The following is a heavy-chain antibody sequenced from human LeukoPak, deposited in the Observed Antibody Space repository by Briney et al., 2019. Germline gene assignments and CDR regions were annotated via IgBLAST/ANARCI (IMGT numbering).Heavy chain of an antibody. D-gene: IGHD3-22*01. V-gene: IGHV3-66*01. J-gene: IGHJ4*02. Sequence: GGSLRLSCAASGFTVSSNYMSWVRQAPGKGLEWASVIYSGGSTYYADSVKGRFTISRDNSKNTLYLQMNSLRAEDTAVYYCARDDYYDSSGYYGYWGQGTLVTVSS. CDR2: IYSGGST. CDR3: ARDDYYDSSGYYGY. CDR1: GFTVSSNY.